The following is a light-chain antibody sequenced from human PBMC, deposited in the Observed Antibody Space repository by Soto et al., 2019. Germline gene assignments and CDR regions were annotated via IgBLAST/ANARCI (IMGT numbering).Light chain of an antibody. CDR3: QQYDSYSVT. CDR2: DAS. V-gene: IGKV1-5*01. Sequence: DIQMAQSPTTLSASIVDRVSITCRASERIRTWLAWYQHKPGKAPKFLIYDASTLESGIPSRFSGSGSGTEFTLTISSLQPEDFATYYCQQYDSYSVTFGQGTKVDIK. J-gene: IGKJ1*01. CDR1: ERIRTW.